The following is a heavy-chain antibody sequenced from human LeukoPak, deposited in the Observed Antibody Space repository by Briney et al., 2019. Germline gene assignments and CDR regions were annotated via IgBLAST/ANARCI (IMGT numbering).Heavy chain of an antibody. V-gene: IGHV4-39*01. J-gene: IGHJ4*02. Sequence: SETLSLTCTVSGGSISSSRYYWGWLRQPPGKGLEWIGNIYYSGATYYNPSLKSRVTMSVDTSKNQFSLKLSSATAADTAVYYCATIAVAGIHSDNWGQGTLVTVSS. CDR3: ATIAVAGIHSDN. CDR2: IYYSGAT. CDR1: GGSISSSRYY. D-gene: IGHD6-13*01.